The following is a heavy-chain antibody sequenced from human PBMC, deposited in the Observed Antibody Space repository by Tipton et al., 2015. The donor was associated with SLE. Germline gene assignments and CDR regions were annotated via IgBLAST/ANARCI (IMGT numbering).Heavy chain of an antibody. D-gene: IGHD6-13*01. J-gene: IGHJ4*02. CDR3: AREGRQQQLVRAHFDY. V-gene: IGHV4-59*12. CDR2: IYYTGSA. Sequence: TLSLTCTVSGGSISSYYWSWIRQPPGKGLEWIGYIYYTGSANYNPSLKSRVTISVDTSKNQFSLKLSSVTAADTAVYYCAREGRQQQLVRAHFDYWGQGTLVTVSS. CDR1: GGSISSYY.